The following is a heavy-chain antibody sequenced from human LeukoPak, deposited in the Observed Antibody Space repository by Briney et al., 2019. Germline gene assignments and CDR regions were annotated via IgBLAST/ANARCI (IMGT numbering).Heavy chain of an antibody. D-gene: IGHD1-14*01. J-gene: IGHJ4*02. CDR2: IYTSGST. CDR3: AGNRNYIYRSEDY. Sequence: SQTLSLTCPVSGGSISSYYWSWIRQPAGKGLEWIGRIYTSGSTNYNPSLKSRVTMSVDTSKNQFSLKLSSVTAADTAVYYCAGNRNYIYRSEDYWGQGTLVTVSS. CDR1: GGSISSYY. V-gene: IGHV4-4*07.